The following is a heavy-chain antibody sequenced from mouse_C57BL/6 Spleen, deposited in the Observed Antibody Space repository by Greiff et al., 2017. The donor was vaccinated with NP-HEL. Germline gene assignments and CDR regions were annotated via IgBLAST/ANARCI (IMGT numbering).Heavy chain of an antibody. CDR1: GFSLTSYG. D-gene: IGHD2-3*01. Sequence: VKLMESGPGLVAPSQSLSITCTVSGFSLTSYGVHWVRQPPGKGLEWLVVIWSDGSTTYNSALKSRLSISKDNSKSQVFLKMNSLQTDDTAMYYCARHDGDWGYYAMDYWGQGTSVTVSS. V-gene: IGHV2-6-1*01. CDR2: IWSDGST. CDR3: ARHDGDWGYYAMDY. J-gene: IGHJ4*01.